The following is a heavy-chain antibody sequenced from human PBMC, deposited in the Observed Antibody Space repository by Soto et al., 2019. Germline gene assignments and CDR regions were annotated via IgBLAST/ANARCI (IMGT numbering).Heavy chain of an antibody. CDR3: ARGRGGYDFWSGSASYYYGLDV. V-gene: IGHV4-59*01. CDR1: GGSISSYF. J-gene: IGHJ6*02. D-gene: IGHD3-3*01. Sequence: SSETLSLTCTISGGSISSYFWSWIRQPPGKGLEWIGYIHYSGSTNYNPSLKSRVTISIDTSENQFSLKLSSVTAADTAVYYCARGRGGYDFWSGSASYYYGLDVWGQETTVTVSS. CDR2: IHYSGST.